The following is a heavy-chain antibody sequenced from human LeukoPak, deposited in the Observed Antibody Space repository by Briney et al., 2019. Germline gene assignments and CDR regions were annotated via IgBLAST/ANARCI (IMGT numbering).Heavy chain of an antibody. CDR2: IYYSGST. D-gene: IGHD3-9*01. J-gene: IGHJ4*02. Sequence: SETLSLTSTVSGGSISSYYWSWIRQPPGKGLEWIGYIYYSGSTNYNPSLKSRVTISVDTSKNQFSLKLSSVTAADTAVYYCARLTYYDILTGYYFDYWGQGTLVTVSS. CDR3: ARLTYYDILTGYYFDY. V-gene: IGHV4-59*01. CDR1: GGSISSYY.